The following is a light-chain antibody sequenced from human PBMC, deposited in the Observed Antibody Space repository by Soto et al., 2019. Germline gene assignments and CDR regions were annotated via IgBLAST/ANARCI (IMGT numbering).Light chain of an antibody. CDR2: AAS. J-gene: IGKJ3*01. Sequence: DIQMTQSPSSLSASVGDRVTITCRASQGIRNYLAWYQQKPGKVPKLLIYAASTLQSGVPSRFSGTGSGTDFTLTINSLQPEDVATYYCQKYNRAPFTFGPGTKVDIK. V-gene: IGKV1-27*01. CDR3: QKYNRAPFT. CDR1: QGIRNY.